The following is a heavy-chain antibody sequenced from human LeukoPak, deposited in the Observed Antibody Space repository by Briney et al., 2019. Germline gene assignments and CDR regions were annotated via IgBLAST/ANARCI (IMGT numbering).Heavy chain of an antibody. CDR2: ISSSSSYI. CDR3: AREGLRYFDWLSPYMDV. V-gene: IGHV3-21*01. CDR1: GFTFSSYW. Sequence: GGSLRLSCAASGFTFSSYWMSWVRQAPGKGLEWVSFISSSSSYIYYADSVKGRFTISRDNAKNSLYLQMNSLRADDTAVYYCAREGLRYFDWLSPYMDVWGKGTMVTVSS. J-gene: IGHJ6*03. D-gene: IGHD3-9*01.